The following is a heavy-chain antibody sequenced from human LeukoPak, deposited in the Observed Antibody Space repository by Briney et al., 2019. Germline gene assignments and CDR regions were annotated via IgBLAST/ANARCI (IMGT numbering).Heavy chain of an antibody. D-gene: IGHD1-26*01. CDR1: GYSISSGYY. Sequence: SETLSLTCTVSGYSISSGYYWGWIRQPPGKGLEWIGSIYHSGSTYYNPSLKSRVTISVDTSKNQFSLKLSSVTAADTAVYYCARYPFRLDRRWVDYWGQGTLVTVSS. V-gene: IGHV4-38-2*02. CDR3: ARYPFRLDRRWVDY. J-gene: IGHJ4*02. CDR2: IYHSGST.